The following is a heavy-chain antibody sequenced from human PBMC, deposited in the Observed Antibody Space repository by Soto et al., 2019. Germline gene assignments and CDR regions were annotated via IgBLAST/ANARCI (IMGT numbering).Heavy chain of an antibody. CDR1: GFTFSSYA. V-gene: IGHV3-23*01. Sequence: EVQLLESGGGLVQPGGSLRLSCAASGFTFSSYAMSWVRQAPGKGLEWVSAISGSGGSTYYADSVKGRFTISRDNSKNTLYLQMNSLRAEDTAVYYCAKDPTTFGVVTGYYMDVWGKGTTVTVSS. CDR3: AKDPTTFGVVTGYYMDV. J-gene: IGHJ6*03. D-gene: IGHD3-3*01. CDR2: ISGSGGST.